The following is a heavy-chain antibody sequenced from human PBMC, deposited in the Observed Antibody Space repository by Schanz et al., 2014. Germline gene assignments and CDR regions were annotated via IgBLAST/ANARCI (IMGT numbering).Heavy chain of an antibody. D-gene: IGHD3-3*01. Sequence: QVQLVQSGAEAKKPGASVRVSCKVSGYAFTTYGISWVRQAPGQGPEFMGWISTFSNEDTNSAQRFQGRLTMTTDTSSITSYMELRSLRSDDTAVYYCARGFDCWDRWGQGTLVIVSS. V-gene: IGHV1-18*01. CDR3: ARGFDCWDR. CDR1: GYAFTTYG. CDR2: ISTFSNEDT. J-gene: IGHJ4*02.